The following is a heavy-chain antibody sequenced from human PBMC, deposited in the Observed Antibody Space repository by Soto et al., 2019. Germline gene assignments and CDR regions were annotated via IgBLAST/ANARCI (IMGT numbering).Heavy chain of an antibody. Sequence: PSETLSLTCTVSGGSISSYYWSWIRQPPGKGLEWIGYIHYSGSTNYNPSLKSRVTISVDTSKNQFSLKLSSVTAADTAVYYCARVAVTGTNVVYWGQGTLVTVSS. CDR3: ARVAVTGTNVVY. D-gene: IGHD6-19*01. CDR1: GGSISSYY. J-gene: IGHJ4*02. V-gene: IGHV4-59*01. CDR2: IHYSGST.